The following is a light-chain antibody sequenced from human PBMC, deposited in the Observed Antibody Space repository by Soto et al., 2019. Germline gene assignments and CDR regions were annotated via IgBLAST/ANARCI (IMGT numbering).Light chain of an antibody. Sequence: DIKITQSPSTLSTSVGDRVTITCRARQSISSWLAWYQQKPGKAPKLLIYDASSLESGVPSRFSGSGSGTEFTLTISSMQPDDFATYYCQQYNSYTLTFGGGTKVDIK. J-gene: IGKJ4*01. CDR3: QQYNSYTLT. CDR2: DAS. CDR1: QSISSW. V-gene: IGKV1-5*01.